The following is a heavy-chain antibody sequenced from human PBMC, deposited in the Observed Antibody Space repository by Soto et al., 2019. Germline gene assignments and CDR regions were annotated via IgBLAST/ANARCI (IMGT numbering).Heavy chain of an antibody. CDR1: GSTFSAYY. Sequence: ASVKVSCTTSGSTFSAYYMHWVRQAPGQGLEWMGWINPKSCGTLYAQKFQGRVTMTRDTSISTAYMELSRLRSDDTAVYYCARGGTFAYDTSGYSVYWGQGTLVTVSS. D-gene: IGHD3-22*01. CDR3: ARGGTFAYDTSGYSVY. CDR2: INPKSCGT. V-gene: IGHV1-2*02. J-gene: IGHJ4*02.